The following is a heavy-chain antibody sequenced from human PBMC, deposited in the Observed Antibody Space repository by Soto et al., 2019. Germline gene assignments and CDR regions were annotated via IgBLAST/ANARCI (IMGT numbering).Heavy chain of an antibody. CDR1: GYSFTSYW. J-gene: IGHJ6*02. D-gene: IGHD4-4*01. V-gene: IGHV5-51*01. Sequence: GESLKISCKGSGYSFTSYWIGCVRQMPGKGLEWMGIIYPGDSDTRYSPSFQGQVTISADKSISTAYLQWSSLKASDTAMYYCARLEEYSNYYYYYGMDVWGQGTTVTVPS. CDR2: IYPGDSDT. CDR3: ARLEEYSNYYYYYGMDV.